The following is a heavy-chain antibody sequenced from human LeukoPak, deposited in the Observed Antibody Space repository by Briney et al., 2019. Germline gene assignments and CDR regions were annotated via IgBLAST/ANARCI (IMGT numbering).Heavy chain of an antibody. CDR2: TSGSI. D-gene: IGHD3/OR15-3a*01. Sequence: SETLSLTCAVSGASISSHYWSWIRQPPGKGLEWIGYTSGSISDNPSLKSRVAVSEDPSQNQVSLSLTSVTAADTAVYYCARVLAIFGLDTTDFYMDVWGKGTTVTVSS. CDR1: GASISSHY. J-gene: IGHJ6*03. V-gene: IGHV4-59*11. CDR3: ARVLAIFGLDTTDFYMDV.